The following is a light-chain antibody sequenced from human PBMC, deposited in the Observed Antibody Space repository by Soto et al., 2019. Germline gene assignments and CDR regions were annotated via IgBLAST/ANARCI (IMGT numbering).Light chain of an antibody. CDR3: ISYTDGQSYL. V-gene: IGLV2-14*03. Sequence: QSAPTQPAAVSGCHGESFSISCSRTSSDIESYNHVAWYQQFPGKSPKLIIYAVSDRPPAVSDRFSSSKSGITATLTISGLQTEDEADYYCISYTDGQSYLLGTGTKV. CDR1: SSDIESYNH. J-gene: IGLJ1*01. CDR2: AVS.